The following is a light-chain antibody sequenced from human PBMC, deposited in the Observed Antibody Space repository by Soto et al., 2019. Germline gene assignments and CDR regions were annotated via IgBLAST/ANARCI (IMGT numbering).Light chain of an antibody. V-gene: IGKV3-20*01. J-gene: IGKJ2*01. CDR1: QSVSSSY. CDR2: GAS. CDR3: QQYGSSPLYT. Sequence: EIVLTQSPGTLSLSPGERATLSCRASQSVSSSYLAWYQQKPGQAPRLLIHGASSRATGIADRFSGSGSGTDFTLTISRLETEDFAVYYCQQYGSSPLYTFGQGTKLEI.